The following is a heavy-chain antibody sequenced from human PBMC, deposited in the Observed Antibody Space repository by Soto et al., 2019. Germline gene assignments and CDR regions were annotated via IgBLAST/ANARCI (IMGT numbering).Heavy chain of an antibody. D-gene: IGHD3-22*01. V-gene: IGHV2-5*02. CDR3: ARSPYYYDSSCYYRMYYFDY. J-gene: IGHJ4*01. CDR1: GFSLSTSGVG. Sequence: QITLKESGPTLVKPTQTLTLTCTFSGFSLSTSGVGVGWIRQPPGKALEWLALIYWDDDKRYSPSLKSRLSITKDTSKNQVVLTMTNMDPMDTATYYCARSPYYYDSSCYYRMYYFDYWGDGTLVTVSS. CDR2: IYWDDDK.